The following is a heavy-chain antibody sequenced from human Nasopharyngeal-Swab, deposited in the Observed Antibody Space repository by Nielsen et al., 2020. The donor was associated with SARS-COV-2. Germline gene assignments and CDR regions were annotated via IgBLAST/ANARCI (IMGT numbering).Heavy chain of an antibody. D-gene: IGHD5-12*01. CDR2: ISTTTATI. V-gene: IGHV3-48*04. CDR3: AREVPYSGHDDAFDI. J-gene: IGHJ3*02. CDR1: GFSFTSYA. Sequence: GESLKISCEASGFSFTSYAMNWVRQAPGKGLEWISYISTTTATIYYADSVKGRFTISRDNAKNSLYLQMNSLRAEDTAVYYCAREVPYSGHDDAFDIWGQGTMVTVSA.